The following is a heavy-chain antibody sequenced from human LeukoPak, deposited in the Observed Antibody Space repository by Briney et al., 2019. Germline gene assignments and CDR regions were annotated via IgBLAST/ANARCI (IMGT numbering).Heavy chain of an antibody. J-gene: IGHJ5*02. Sequence: PSETLSLTCAVYGGSFSGYYWSWIRQPPGKGLEWIGEINHSGSTNYNPSLKSRVTISVDTSKNQFSLKLSSVTAADTAVYYCARRMRSIVGAARHNWFDPWGQGTLVTVSS. V-gene: IGHV4-34*01. D-gene: IGHD1-26*01. CDR2: INHSGST. CDR3: ARRMRSIVGAARHNWFDP. CDR1: GGSFSGYY.